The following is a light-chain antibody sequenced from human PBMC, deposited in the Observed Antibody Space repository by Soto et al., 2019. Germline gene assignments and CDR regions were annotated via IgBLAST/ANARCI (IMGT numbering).Light chain of an antibody. CDR3: LQDYIYPYT. J-gene: IGKJ2*01. CDR2: AAS. Sequence: DIQLTQSPSFLSASVGDRVTITCRASQGISSYLAWYQQKPGKAPKLLIYAASTLQSGVPSRFSGSGSGTEFTLTISSLQPEDFAIYYCLQDYIYPYTFGQGTKVDIK. CDR1: QGISSY. V-gene: IGKV1-9*01.